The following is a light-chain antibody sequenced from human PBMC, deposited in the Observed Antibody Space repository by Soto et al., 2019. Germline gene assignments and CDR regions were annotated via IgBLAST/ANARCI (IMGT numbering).Light chain of an antibody. CDR2: KSS. CDR3: QQYGA. CDR1: ASISSW. J-gene: IGKJ1*01. V-gene: IGKV1-5*03. Sequence: VQMTHSASTLSATVLYRVTITCRSSASISSWLALYQQQPGKAPKLLIYKSSILENGVPSRFSGGGSGTEFTLTISSLQPDDFATYYCQQYGAFGQGTKVDIK.